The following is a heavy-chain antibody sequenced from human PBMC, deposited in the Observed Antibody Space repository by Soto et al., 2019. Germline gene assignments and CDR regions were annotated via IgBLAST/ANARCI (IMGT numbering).Heavy chain of an antibody. CDR1: EFTFRSYA. J-gene: IGHJ4*02. CDR2: ISVSGGST. Sequence: VGSQSLSCTASEFTFRSYAMCWIRQAPGKGLEWVSSISVSGGSTYDADSVKGRFTISRDNSKNTLYLQMNSLRAEDTAVYYCAKDGYSITRNKPPDYWGQGTLVPVS. V-gene: IGHV3-23*01. D-gene: IGHD2-2*01. CDR3: AKDGYSITRNKPPDY.